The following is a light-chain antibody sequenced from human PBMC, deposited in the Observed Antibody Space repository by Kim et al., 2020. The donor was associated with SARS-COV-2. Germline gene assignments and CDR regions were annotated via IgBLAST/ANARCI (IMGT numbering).Light chain of an antibody. CDR2: AAS. Sequence: IQMTQSPSSLSASVGDRVTITCRASQSISNYLNWYQQKPGKAPKVLIYAASILQSGVPSRFSGSGSGTDFTLTISSLQPEDFATYYCQQSYSNPPEYTFGQGTKVDIK. J-gene: IGKJ2*01. CDR1: QSISNY. V-gene: IGKV1-39*01. CDR3: QQSYSNPPEYT.